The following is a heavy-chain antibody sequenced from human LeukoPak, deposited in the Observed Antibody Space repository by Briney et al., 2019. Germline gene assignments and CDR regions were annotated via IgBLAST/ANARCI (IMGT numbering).Heavy chain of an antibody. CDR2: FDPEDGET. V-gene: IGHV1-24*01. D-gene: IGHD4-17*01. Sequence: ASVKVSCKASGYTFTSYYMHWVRQAPGKGLEWMGGFDPEDGETIYAQKFQGRVTMTEDTSTDTAYMELSSLRSEDTAVYYCATTQDYGDYVSLVLGYWGQGTLVTVSS. CDR3: ATTQDYGDYVSLVLGY. CDR1: GYTFTSYY. J-gene: IGHJ4*02.